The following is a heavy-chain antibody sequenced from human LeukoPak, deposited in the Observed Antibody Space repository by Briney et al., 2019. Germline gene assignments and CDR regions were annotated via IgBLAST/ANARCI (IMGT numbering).Heavy chain of an antibody. CDR2: ISSNGGTI. V-gene: IGHV3-74*01. Sequence: GGSLRLSCAASGFTLSSYWMHWVRQVPGKGLVWVSRISSNGGTINYADSVKGRFTISRDNSKNTLYLQMNSLRAEDTAVFYCAKDYYYSSSGFYSSHFDYWGQGTLVTVSS. CDR3: AKDYYYSSSGFYSSHFDY. CDR1: GFTLSSYW. D-gene: IGHD3-22*01. J-gene: IGHJ4*02.